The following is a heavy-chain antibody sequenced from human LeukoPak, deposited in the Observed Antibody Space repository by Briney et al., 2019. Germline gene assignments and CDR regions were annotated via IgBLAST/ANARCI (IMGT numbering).Heavy chain of an antibody. D-gene: IGHD3-22*01. J-gene: IGHJ6*03. CDR1: GFSFSSYS. Sequence: GGSLRLSCAASGFSFSSYSMGWVRQAPGKGLEWVSSISSASTYVYYADSVKDRFTISRDNAKNSLYLQMNSLRAEDTAVYYCAIKYYDTSGYQDYLSYMDVWGKGTTVTVSS. V-gene: IGHV3-21*01. CDR3: AIKYYDTSGYQDYLSYMDV. CDR2: ISSASTYV.